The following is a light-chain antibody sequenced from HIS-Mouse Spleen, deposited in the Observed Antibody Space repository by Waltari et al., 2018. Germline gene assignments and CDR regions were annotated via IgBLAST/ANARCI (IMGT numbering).Light chain of an antibody. V-gene: IGLV3-10*01. CDR1: ALPKTY. J-gene: IGLJ3*02. Sequence: SYELTQPPPVSVYPGQTARITCSGDALPKTYAYWYQQKSGQPPGRVVYEDSKRPSGIPEGFSGSSSGTMASLTISGAQVEDEADYYCYSTDSSGNHWVFGGGTKLTVL. CDR3: YSTDSSGNHWV. CDR2: EDS.